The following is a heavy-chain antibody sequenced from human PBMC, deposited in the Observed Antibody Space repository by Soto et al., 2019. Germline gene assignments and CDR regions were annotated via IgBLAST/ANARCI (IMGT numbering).Heavy chain of an antibody. CDR2: SSATGAGT. J-gene: IGHJ4*02. V-gene: IGHV3-23*01. Sequence: GGSLRLSCAASGFTFSSYGMTWVRQAPGKGLEWVSFSSATGAGTYYADSVKGRFTISRDNSKNTLYLHMTSLRADDTAVYYCAKDRRAGGNYGFYSDFWGQGALVTVSS. D-gene: IGHD1-7*01. CDR1: GFTFSSYG. CDR3: AKDRRAGGNYGFYSDF.